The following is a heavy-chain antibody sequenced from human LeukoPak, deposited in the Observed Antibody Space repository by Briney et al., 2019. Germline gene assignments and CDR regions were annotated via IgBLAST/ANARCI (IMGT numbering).Heavy chain of an antibody. CDR3: ARLVVPAADADWYFDL. Sequence: PGGSLRLSCAASGFTFSDYYMSWIRQAPGKGLEWVSYISTSGSTIYYADSVKGRFTISRDNAKNSLYLQMNSLRAEDTAVYYCARLVVPAADADWYFDLWGRGTLVTVSS. CDR2: ISTSGSTI. V-gene: IGHV3-11*04. CDR1: GFTFSDYY. J-gene: IGHJ2*01. D-gene: IGHD2-2*01.